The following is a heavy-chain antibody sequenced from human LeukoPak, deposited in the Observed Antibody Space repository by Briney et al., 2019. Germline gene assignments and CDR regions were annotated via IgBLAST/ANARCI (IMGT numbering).Heavy chain of an antibody. Sequence: SETLSLTCTVSGGSISSSSYYWGWIRQPPGKGLEWIGSIYYSGSTHYNPSLKSRVTISVDTSKNQFSLKLSSVTAADTAAYYCARQNSGSFDYWGQGTLVTVSS. D-gene: IGHD3-10*01. V-gene: IGHV4-39*01. CDR1: GGSISSSSYY. CDR2: IYYSGST. CDR3: ARQNSGSFDY. J-gene: IGHJ4*02.